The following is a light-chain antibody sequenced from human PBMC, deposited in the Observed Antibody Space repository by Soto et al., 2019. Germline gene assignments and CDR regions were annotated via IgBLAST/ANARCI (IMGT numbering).Light chain of an antibody. CDR1: QSLLESDGSNY. CDR3: MQGLQTQFT. J-gene: IGKJ3*01. CDR2: LAS. Sequence: VMTQSPLSLSVTPGEAASISCRSNQSLLESDGSNYLHWYMQKPGQSPQLLIYLASTRAAGVPDRFSGSASGTEFTLKISRVEAEDVGLYYCMQGLQTQFTFGPGTKVDIK. V-gene: IGKV2-28*01.